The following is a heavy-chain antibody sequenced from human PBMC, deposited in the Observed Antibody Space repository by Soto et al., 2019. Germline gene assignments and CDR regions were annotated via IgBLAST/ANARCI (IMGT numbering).Heavy chain of an antibody. Sequence: EVQLVESGGGLMKPGGSLRLSCAASGFTFSNAWMNWVRQAPGKGLEWVGRIKSKADGETTDYAAPVKGRFSISSDDSESTLYLEMSSLRSEDTDVYYCTTFPRFDGSGYHCPPRDYCCHGPLVTVSS. CDR1: GFTFSNAW. CDR2: IKSKADGETT. V-gene: IGHV3-15*07. J-gene: IGHJ4*01. CDR3: TTFPRFDGSGYHCPPRDY. D-gene: IGHD3-22*01.